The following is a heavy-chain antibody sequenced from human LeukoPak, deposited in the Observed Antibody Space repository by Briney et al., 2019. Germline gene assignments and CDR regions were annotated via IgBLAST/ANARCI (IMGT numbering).Heavy chain of an antibody. CDR2: ISYDGSNK. CDR1: GFTFSSYA. V-gene: IGHV3-30-3*01. CDR3: ARVSGMDV. J-gene: IGHJ6*02. Sequence: GGSLRLSCAASGFTFSSYAMHWVRQAPGKGLEWVAVISYDGSNKYYADSMKGRFTISRDNSKNTLYLQMNSLRAEDTAVYYCARVSGMDVWGQGTTVTVSS.